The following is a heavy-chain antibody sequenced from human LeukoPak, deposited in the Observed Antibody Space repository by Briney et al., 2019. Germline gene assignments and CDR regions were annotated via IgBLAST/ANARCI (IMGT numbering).Heavy chain of an antibody. J-gene: IGHJ4*02. CDR3: ARDPDSSGWSSKDY. CDR2: INSDGSSI. Sequence: TGGSLRLPCAASGFTFSRYWMHWVRQAPGKGLVWVSRINSDGSSITYADSVKGRFTISRDNAKNTLYLQMNSLRAEDTAVYYCARDPDSSGWSSKDYWGQGILVTVSS. CDR1: GFTFSRYW. D-gene: IGHD6-19*01. V-gene: IGHV3-74*01.